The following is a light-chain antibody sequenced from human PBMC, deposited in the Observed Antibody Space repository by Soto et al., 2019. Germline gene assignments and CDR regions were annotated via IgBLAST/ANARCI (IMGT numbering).Light chain of an antibody. J-gene: IGLJ3*02. CDR1: SSNIGSNY. V-gene: IGLV1-47*01. Sequence: QLVLTQPPSASGTPGQRVTISCSGSSSNIGSNYVYWYQQLPGTAPKLLIYRNNQRPSGVPDRFSGSKSGTSASLAISGLRSEDEGDYYCATWDDSLSGWVFGGGTKLTVL. CDR3: ATWDDSLSGWV. CDR2: RNN.